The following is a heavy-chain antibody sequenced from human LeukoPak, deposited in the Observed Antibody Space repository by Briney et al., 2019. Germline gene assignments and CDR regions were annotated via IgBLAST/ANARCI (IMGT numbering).Heavy chain of an antibody. CDR2: INQDGSEK. CDR1: GFPFSSYW. Sequence: GGSLRLSCAASGFPFSSYWMTWVRQAPGKGLEWVANINQDGSEKHYVGSVKGRFTISRDNAKNSLYLQMNSLRAEDTALYYCAKDHQGSSSLDYWGQGTLVTVSS. J-gene: IGHJ4*02. CDR3: AKDHQGSSSLDY. D-gene: IGHD6-13*01. V-gene: IGHV3-7*03.